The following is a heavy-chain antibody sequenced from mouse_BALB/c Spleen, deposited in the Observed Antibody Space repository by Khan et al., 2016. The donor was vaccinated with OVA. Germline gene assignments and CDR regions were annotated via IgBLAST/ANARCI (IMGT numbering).Heavy chain of an antibody. J-gene: IGHJ3*01. CDR2: IYPSDSYT. V-gene: IGHV1S126*01. Sequence: QVQLQQPGAEVVRPGTSVKVSCKASGYTFTNYWINWVKQRPGQGLEWIGNIYPSDSYTNYNQKFKDKATLTVDKSSSTDYMQLSSTTSDDSAVYYCAREVGTMAYWGHGTLVTVSA. D-gene: IGHD1-1*02. CDR1: GYTFTNYW. CDR3: AREVGTMAY.